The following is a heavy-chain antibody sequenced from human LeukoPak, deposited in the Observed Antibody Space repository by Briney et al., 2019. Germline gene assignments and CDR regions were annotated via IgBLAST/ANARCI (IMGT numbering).Heavy chain of an antibody. CDR3: AVVGATTSDY. CDR1: GGSISSYY. V-gene: IGHV4-59*01. CDR2: IYYSGST. J-gene: IGHJ4*02. D-gene: IGHD1-26*01. Sequence: PSETLSLTCTVSGGSISSYYWSWIRQPPGKGLEWIGYIYYSGSTNYNPSLKSRVTISVDTSKNQFSLKLSSVTAADTAVYYCAVVGATTSDYWGQGTLVTVSS.